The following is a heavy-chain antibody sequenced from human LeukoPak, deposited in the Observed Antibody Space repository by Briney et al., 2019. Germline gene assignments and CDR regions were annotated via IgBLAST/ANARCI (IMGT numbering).Heavy chain of an antibody. CDR1: GFTFNMYW. D-gene: IGHD3-16*01. V-gene: IGHV3-7*03. Sequence: GGSLRLSCAASGFTFNMYWMSWVRQAPGKGLEWVANIKQDGGERYYVGSVKGRFTMSRDNSQNTLFVQMNSLRGEDTAVYFCAKDTGRLGVREVFDFWGQGTMVTVSS. J-gene: IGHJ3*01. CDR2: IKQDGGER. CDR3: AKDTGRLGVREVFDF.